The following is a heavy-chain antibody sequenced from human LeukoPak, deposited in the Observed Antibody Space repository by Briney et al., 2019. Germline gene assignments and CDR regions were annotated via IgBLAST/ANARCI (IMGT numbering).Heavy chain of an antibody. CDR1: GYTFTGYY. V-gene: IGHV1-2*04. Sequence: ASVKVSCKASGYTFTGYYMHWVRQAPGQGLEWKGWINPNSGGTNYAQKFQGWVTMTRDTSISTAYMELSRLRSDDTAVYYCARVAGGIYGSGSYLDYWGQGTLVTVSS. CDR2: INPNSGGT. D-gene: IGHD3-10*01. J-gene: IGHJ4*02. CDR3: ARVAGGIYGSGSYLDY.